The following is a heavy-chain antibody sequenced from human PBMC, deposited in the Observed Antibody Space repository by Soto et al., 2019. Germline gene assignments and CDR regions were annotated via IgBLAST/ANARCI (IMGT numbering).Heavy chain of an antibody. Sequence: QVQLVQSGAEVKKPGSSVKVSCKASGGTLSSYAISWVRQAPGQGLEWMGGIIPIFGTANYAQKFQGRVTITADESTSTGYMELSSLRSEDTAVYYCARARDPFLQWLPFDYWGQGTLVTVSS. J-gene: IGHJ4*02. V-gene: IGHV1-69*12. D-gene: IGHD3-3*02. CDR3: ARARDPFLQWLPFDY. CDR2: IIPIFGTA. CDR1: GGTLSSYA.